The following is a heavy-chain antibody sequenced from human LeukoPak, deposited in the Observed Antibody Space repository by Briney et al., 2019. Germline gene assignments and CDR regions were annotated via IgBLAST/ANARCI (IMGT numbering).Heavy chain of an antibody. V-gene: IGHV1-18*04. CDR2: ISAYNGNT. CDR3: ASDCAGGRGGELDY. D-gene: IGHD3-16*01. CDR1: GYTFTSYG. J-gene: IGHJ4*02. Sequence: ASVKVSCKASGYTFTSYGISWVRQGPGQGLEWMGWISAYNGNTNYAQKLQGRVTMTTDTSTSTAYVELRSLRSDDTAVYYCASDCAGGRGGELDYWGQGTLVTVSS.